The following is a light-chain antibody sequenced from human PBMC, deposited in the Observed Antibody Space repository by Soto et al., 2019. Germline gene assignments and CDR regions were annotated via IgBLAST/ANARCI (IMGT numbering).Light chain of an antibody. Sequence: EIVLTQSPATLSLSPVERATLSFRASPSVTNFLAWYQQKPGQAPRLLIYGAFNRATGIPDRFSGSVSGTDFTLTITRLEPEDFAVFYCQQYGSSEITFGQGTRLEIK. CDR3: QQYGSSEIT. V-gene: IGKV3-20*01. J-gene: IGKJ5*01. CDR1: PSVTNF. CDR2: GAF.